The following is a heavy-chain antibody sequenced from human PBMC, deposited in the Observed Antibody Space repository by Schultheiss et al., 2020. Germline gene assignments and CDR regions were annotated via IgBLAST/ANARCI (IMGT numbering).Heavy chain of an antibody. Sequence: SETLSLTCAVYGGSFSGYYWSWIRQPPGKGLEWIGYIYYSGSTYYNPSLKSRVTISVDTSKNQFSLKLSSVTAADTAVYYCARQLPLGYCSSTSCRGYFDCWGQGTLVTVSS. CDR3: ARQLPLGYCSSTSCRGYFDC. V-gene: IGHV4-34*09. D-gene: IGHD2-2*01. CDR1: GGSFSGYY. J-gene: IGHJ4*02. CDR2: IYYSGST.